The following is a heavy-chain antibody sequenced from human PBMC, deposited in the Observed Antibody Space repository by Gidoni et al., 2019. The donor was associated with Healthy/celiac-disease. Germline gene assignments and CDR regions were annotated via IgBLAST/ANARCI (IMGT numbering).Heavy chain of an antibody. V-gene: IGHV1-18*01. CDR3: ARPPFRNIVVVVAAPEDY. Sequence: QVQLVQSGAEVKKPGASVKVSCKASGYTFTSSGISWVRQAPGQGLEWMGWISAYNGNTNDAQKLQGRVTMTKDTSTSTAYMELRSLRSDDTAVYYCARPPFRNIVVVVAAPEDYWGQGTLVTVSS. CDR1: GYTFTSSG. D-gene: IGHD2-15*01. CDR2: ISAYNGNT. J-gene: IGHJ4*02.